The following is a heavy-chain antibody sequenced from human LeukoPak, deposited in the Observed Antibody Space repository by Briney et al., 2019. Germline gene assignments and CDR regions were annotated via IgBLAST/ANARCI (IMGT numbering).Heavy chain of an antibody. CDR3: AKDSPSSGWPVYYFDY. V-gene: IGHV3-23*01. Sequence: PGGSLRLSCAASGFTFSSYAMSWVRQAPGKGLEWVSAISGSGGSTYYADSVKGRFTISRDNSKNTLYLQMNSLRAEDTAVYYCAKDSPSSGWPVYYFDYWGQGTLVTVSS. J-gene: IGHJ4*02. CDR1: GFTFSSYA. D-gene: IGHD6-19*01. CDR2: ISGSGGST.